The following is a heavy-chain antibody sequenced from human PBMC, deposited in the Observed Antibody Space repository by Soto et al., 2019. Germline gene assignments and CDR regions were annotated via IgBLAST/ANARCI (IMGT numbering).Heavy chain of an antibody. V-gene: IGHV3-15*01. J-gene: IGHJ6*02. Sequence: WGSRRLSCAGSGFPFSNASMSWVRQAPGEGLEWVARIKSKTDVGTTDYAAPVRGRFTISRDDSKNTLYLQMSSLKTEDTGVYFCTLMSIQHYYYGMEVWGQGTTVTVS. CDR3: TLMSIQHYYYGMEV. CDR2: IKSKTDVGTT. CDR1: GFPFSNAS.